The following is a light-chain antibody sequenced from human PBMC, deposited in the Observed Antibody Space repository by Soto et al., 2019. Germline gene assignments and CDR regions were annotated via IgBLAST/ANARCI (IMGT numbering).Light chain of an antibody. V-gene: IGKV3-20*01. CDR1: QSVGSTY. CDR2: NSS. J-gene: IGKJ1*01. Sequence: EIVLTQSPGTLSLSPGERATLSCRASQSVGSTYIAWYQQKPGQAPRLVIYNSSISAAGIPDRFSGSGSGTDFTLTISRLEPEDFAVYYCQQYGDSLWTFGQGTQVEIK. CDR3: QQYGDSLWT.